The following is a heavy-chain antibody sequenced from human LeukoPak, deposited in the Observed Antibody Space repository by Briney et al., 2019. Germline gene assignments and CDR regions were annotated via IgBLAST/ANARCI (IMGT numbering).Heavy chain of an antibody. CDR2: ISSSGSGGNT. CDR3: VKDYQVGNSPAFGDY. D-gene: IGHD1-26*01. Sequence: GGSLRLSCVASGVTLSNYAMSWARQAPGKGLEWVSGISSSGSGGNTYYADSVKGRFTISRDSSRNTMYLQMNSLRVEDTAVYYCVKDYQVGNSPAFGDYWGQGTLVTISS. CDR1: GVTLSNYA. J-gene: IGHJ4*02. V-gene: IGHV3-23*01.